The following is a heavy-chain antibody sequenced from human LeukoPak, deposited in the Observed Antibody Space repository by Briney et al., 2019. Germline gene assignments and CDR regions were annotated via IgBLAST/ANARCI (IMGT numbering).Heavy chain of an antibody. V-gene: IGHV3-7*01. CDR2: IKQDGSEK. J-gene: IGHJ4*02. Sequence: GGSLRLSCAASGFTFSSYWMSWVRQAPGKGLEWVANIKQDGSEKYYVDSVKGRFTISRDNAKNSLYLQMNSLRAEDTAVYYCARDNCSGGSCYSDYWGRGTLVTVSS. CDR3: ARDNCSGGSCYSDY. D-gene: IGHD2-15*01. CDR1: GFTFSSYW.